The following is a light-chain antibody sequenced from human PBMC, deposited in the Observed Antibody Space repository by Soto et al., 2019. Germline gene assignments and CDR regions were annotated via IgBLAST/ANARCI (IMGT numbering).Light chain of an antibody. V-gene: IGKV1-33*01. CDR3: QQYDNLPIT. Sequence: DIQMTQSPSSLSASVGDRVTITCQASQDISNYLNCYQQKPGKAPKLLIYDASNLETAVPSRFSGSGSVTDFTFTISSLQPEDIATYYCQQYDNLPITFGQGTRLEIK. CDR2: DAS. J-gene: IGKJ5*01. CDR1: QDISNY.